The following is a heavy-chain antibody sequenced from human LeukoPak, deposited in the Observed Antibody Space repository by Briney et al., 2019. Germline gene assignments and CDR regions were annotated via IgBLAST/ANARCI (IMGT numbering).Heavy chain of an antibody. Sequence: SETLSLTCTVSGDSISSNSYYWGWIRQPPGKGLEWIGNIYYSGSTYYNPSLKSRVTISVDTSKTQFSLRLNFVTAADTAVYYCARGDPFDYWGQGTLVTVSS. J-gene: IGHJ4*02. V-gene: IGHV4-39*01. CDR2: IYYSGST. CDR3: ARGDPFDY. CDR1: GDSISSNSYY.